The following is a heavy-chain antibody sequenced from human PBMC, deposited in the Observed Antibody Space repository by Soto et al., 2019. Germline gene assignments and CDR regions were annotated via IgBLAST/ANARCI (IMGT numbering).Heavy chain of an antibody. D-gene: IGHD5-18*01. CDR1: GDSVSSNSAA. V-gene: IGHV6-1*01. CDR2: TKYRSKWYN. Sequence: SQTLSLTCAISGDSVSSNSAAWNWVRQSPSRGLEWLGRTKYRSKWYNDYATSVKSRIIINADTSKNQFSLQLNSVTPEDTAVYYCARETHSSHHNFDYWGPGTLVTVSS. CDR3: ARETHSSHHNFDY. J-gene: IGHJ4*02.